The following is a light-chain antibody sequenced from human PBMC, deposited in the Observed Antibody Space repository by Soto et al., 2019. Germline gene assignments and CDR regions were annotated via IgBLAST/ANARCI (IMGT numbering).Light chain of an antibody. CDR2: DVS. J-gene: IGLJ2*01. V-gene: IGLV2-11*01. Sequence: QSALTQPRSVSGSPGQSVTISCTGTSNDVGGYNFVSWYQQHPGKVPKLFIYDVSRRPSGVPDRFSGSQSGNTASLTISGLQAEDEADYYCSSYAGSYPLVFGGGTKLTVL. CDR1: SNDVGGYNF. CDR3: SSYAGSYPLV.